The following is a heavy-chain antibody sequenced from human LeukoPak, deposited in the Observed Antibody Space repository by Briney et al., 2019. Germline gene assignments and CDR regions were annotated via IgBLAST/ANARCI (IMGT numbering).Heavy chain of an antibody. CDR2: INPNSGAT. J-gene: IGHJ4*02. V-gene: IGHV1-2*02. Sequence: ASVKVSCKASGYTFTGYYMHWVRQAPGQGLEWMAWINPNSGATDYAQNFQGRVTMTRDTSISTAYMELSRLRSDDTAVYYCARANGFRSFDYWGQGTLVTVSS. CDR3: ARANGFRSFDY. D-gene: IGHD2-8*01. CDR1: GYTFTGYY.